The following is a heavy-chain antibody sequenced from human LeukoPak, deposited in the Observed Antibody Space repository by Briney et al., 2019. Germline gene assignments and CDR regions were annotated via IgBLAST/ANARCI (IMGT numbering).Heavy chain of an antibody. CDR1: GFTVSSNY. V-gene: IGHV3-66*02. J-gene: IGHJ3*02. Sequence: PGGSLRLSCAASGFTVSSNYMSWLRQAPGKGLEWVSVIYSGGSTYYADSVKGRFTISRDNSKNTLYLQMNSLRAEDTGVYYCARAGSSFKRGAFDIWGQGTMVTVSS. CDR2: IYSGGST. CDR3: ARAGSSFKRGAFDI. D-gene: IGHD3-10*01.